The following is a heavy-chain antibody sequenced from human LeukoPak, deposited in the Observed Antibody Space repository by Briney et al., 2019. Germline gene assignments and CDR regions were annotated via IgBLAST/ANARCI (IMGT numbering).Heavy chain of an antibody. Sequence: PSETLSLTCTVSGYSISSGYSWGWIWQPPGKGLEWIGSIYPSGSAYYNPSLKSRVTISVDTSKNQFSLKLSSVTAADTAVYYCGRAGVGPNGALDVWGQGTMVTVSS. J-gene: IGHJ3*01. CDR1: GYSISSGYS. D-gene: IGHD1-26*01. CDR2: IYPSGSA. CDR3: GRAGVGPNGALDV. V-gene: IGHV4-38-2*02.